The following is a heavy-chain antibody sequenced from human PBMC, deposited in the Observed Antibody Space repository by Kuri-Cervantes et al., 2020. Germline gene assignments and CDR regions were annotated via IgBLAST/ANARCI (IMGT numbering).Heavy chain of an antibody. Sequence: SGPTLVKPTQTLTLTCTFSGFSLSTSGVGVGWIRQPPGKGLEWIGEINHSGSTNYNPSLKSRVTISVDTSKNQFSLKLSSVTAADTAVYYCARERGWSHSFDYWGQGTLVTVSS. CDR2: INHSGST. D-gene: IGHD2-8*01. V-gene: IGHV4-39*07. CDR3: ARERGWSHSFDY. J-gene: IGHJ4*02. CDR1: GFSLSTSGVG.